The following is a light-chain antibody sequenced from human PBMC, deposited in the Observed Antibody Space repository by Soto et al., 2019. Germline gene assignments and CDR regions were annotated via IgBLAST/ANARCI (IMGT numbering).Light chain of an antibody. J-gene: IGKJ5*01. CDR2: DAS. V-gene: IGKV1-5*01. Sequence: DIQMTPSQSSLSASVLYIVTVTFRASESISTWLALYQQKPGKAPQLLIYDASSSVSGVPSSFSGSGSGTAFTLTISSLQPDDIATYYCQKYINYPINFGQGTRLEIK. CDR3: QKYINYPIN. CDR1: ESISTW.